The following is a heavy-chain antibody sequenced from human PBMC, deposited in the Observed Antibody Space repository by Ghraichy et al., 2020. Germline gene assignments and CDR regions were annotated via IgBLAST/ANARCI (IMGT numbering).Heavy chain of an antibody. CDR2: IYIVGST. CDR3: ARVFYSSGWNFDY. CDR1: GFTVSSNY. D-gene: IGHD6-19*01. Sequence: GGSLRLSCAASGFTVSSNYLSWVRQAPGQGLEWVSIIYIVGSTVYADSVKGRFTISRDDSKNTLHLQMNTLRAEDTAIYYCARVFYSSGWNFDYWGQGTLVTVSS. J-gene: IGHJ4*02. V-gene: IGHV3-53*01.